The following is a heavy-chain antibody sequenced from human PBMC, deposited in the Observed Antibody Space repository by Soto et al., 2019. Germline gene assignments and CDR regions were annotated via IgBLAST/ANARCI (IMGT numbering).Heavy chain of an antibody. V-gene: IGHV3-33*01. CDR3: ARDQQWLVRFYFDF. Sequence: SLRLSCAASGFTFSSYGKHWVRQAPGKGLEWVAVIWYDGSNKYYADSVKGRFTISRDNSKNTLYLQMNSLRAEDTAVYYCARDQQWLVRFYFDFWGQGTLVTVSS. CDR2: IWYDGSNK. J-gene: IGHJ4*02. D-gene: IGHD6-19*01. CDR1: GFTFSSYG.